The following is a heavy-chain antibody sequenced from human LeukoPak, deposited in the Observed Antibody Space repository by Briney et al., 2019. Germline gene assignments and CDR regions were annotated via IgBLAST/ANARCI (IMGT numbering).Heavy chain of an antibody. J-gene: IGHJ4*02. CDR2: ISSSGSTI. V-gene: IGHV3-11*04. CDR1: GFTFSDYY. CDR3: ARSFVAVAGLFDY. Sequence: GGSLRLSCAASGFTFSDYYMSWIRQAPGKGLEWVSYISSSGSTIYYADSVKGRFTISRDNAKNSLYLQVNSLRAEDTAVYYCARSFVAVAGLFDYWGQGTLVTVSS. D-gene: IGHD6-19*01.